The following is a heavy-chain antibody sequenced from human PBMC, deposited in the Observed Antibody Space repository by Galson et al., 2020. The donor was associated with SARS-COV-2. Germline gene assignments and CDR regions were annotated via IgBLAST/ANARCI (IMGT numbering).Heavy chain of an antibody. D-gene: IGHD1-26*01. V-gene: IGHV1-69*13. CDR1: GGTFSSYA. CDR2: IIPIFGTA. Sequence: SVKVSCKASGGTFSSYAISWVRQAPGQGLEWMGGIIPIFGTANYAQKFQGRVTITADESTSTAYMELSSLRSEDTAVYYCARVREAGLGPYYYYGMDVWGQGTTVTVSS. CDR3: ARVREAGLGPYYYYGMDV. J-gene: IGHJ6*02.